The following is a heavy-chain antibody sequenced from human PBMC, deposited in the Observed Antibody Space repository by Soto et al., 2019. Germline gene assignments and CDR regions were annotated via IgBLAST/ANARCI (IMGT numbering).Heavy chain of an antibody. V-gene: IGHV3-48*02. Sequence: PGGSLRLSCVASGFTFSTDTMNWVRQAPGKGLEWVAHISTSGATRYYADSVKGRFTISRDNAKTSLYLQMDSLRNEDTAVYYCAKGRSYYYYYGLAVWGQGTTVTVSS. CDR3: AKGRSYYYYYGLAV. CDR1: GFTFSTDT. J-gene: IGHJ6*02. CDR2: ISTSGATR.